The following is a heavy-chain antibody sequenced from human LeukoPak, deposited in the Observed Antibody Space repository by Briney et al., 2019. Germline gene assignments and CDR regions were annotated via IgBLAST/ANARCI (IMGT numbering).Heavy chain of an antibody. CDR2: VSYDGSDK. CDR3: GKGGYCSTTSCTPWGMDV. D-gene: IGHD2-2*01. J-gene: IGHJ6*02. CDR1: GFTFSSYA. Sequence: SGGSLGLSCAASGFTFSSYAMSWVRQAPGKGLEWVAVVSYDGSDKYYAGSVKGRFTISKDNSKNTLYLQMNSLRAVDTAVYYCGKGGYCSTTSCTPWGMDVWGQGTTVTVSS. V-gene: IGHV3-30*18.